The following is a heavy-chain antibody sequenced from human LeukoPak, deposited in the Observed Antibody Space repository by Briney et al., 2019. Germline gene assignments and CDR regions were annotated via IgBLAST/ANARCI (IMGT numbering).Heavy chain of an antibody. J-gene: IGHJ4*02. CDR3: ARGIADDNLRYFDWLLGF. V-gene: IGHV1-8*03. CDR1: GYTFTSYD. Sequence: ASVKVSCKASGYTFTSYDINWVRQATGQGLEWMGWMNPNSGNTGYAQTFQGRVTITRNTSISTAYMELSSLRSEDTAVYYCARGIADDNLRYFDWLLGFWGQGTLVTVSS. D-gene: IGHD3-9*01. CDR2: MNPNSGNT.